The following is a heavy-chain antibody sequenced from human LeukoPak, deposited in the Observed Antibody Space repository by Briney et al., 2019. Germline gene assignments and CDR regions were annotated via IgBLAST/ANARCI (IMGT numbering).Heavy chain of an antibody. CDR2: IKSKTDGGTT. D-gene: IGHD3-10*01. CDR3: TTGRLRGGAFDI. CDR1: GSTFSNAW. V-gene: IGHV3-15*01. Sequence: GGSLRLSCAASGSTFSNAWMSWVRQAPGKGLEWVGRIKSKTDGGTTDYAAPVKGRFTISRDDSKNTLYLQMNSLKTEDTAVYYCTTGRLRGGAFDIWGQGTMVTVSS. J-gene: IGHJ3*02.